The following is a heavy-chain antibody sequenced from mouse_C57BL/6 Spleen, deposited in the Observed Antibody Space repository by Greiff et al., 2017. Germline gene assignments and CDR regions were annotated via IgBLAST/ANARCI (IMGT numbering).Heavy chain of an antibody. CDR1: GYAFSSSW. Sequence: VKLMESGPELVKPGASVKISCKASGYAFSSSWMNWVKQRPGKGLEWIGRIYPGDGDTNYNGKFKGKATLTADKSSSTAYMQLSSLTSEDSAVYFCARAPPDGYFDYWGQGTTLTVSS. CDR2: IYPGDGDT. J-gene: IGHJ2*01. D-gene: IGHD2-3*01. CDR3: ARAPPDGYFDY. V-gene: IGHV1-82*01.